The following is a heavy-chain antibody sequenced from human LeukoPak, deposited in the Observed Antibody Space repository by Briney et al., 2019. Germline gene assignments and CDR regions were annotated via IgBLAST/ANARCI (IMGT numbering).Heavy chain of an antibody. J-gene: IGHJ4*02. CDR1: GFSFSAYN. V-gene: IGHV3-23*01. D-gene: IGHD5-18*01. CDR2: ISGNGRST. CDR3: QMNSLRAEDTAVYYCAKDSAGYSYGFDS. Sequence: GGSLRLSCAASGFSFSAYNINWVRQAPGKGLEWVSSISGNGRSTFYADSVRGRFTISRDDSKNTLYLQMTSSRDNSKNTLYLQMNSLRAEDTAVYYCAKDSAGYSYGFDSWGQGTLVTVSS.